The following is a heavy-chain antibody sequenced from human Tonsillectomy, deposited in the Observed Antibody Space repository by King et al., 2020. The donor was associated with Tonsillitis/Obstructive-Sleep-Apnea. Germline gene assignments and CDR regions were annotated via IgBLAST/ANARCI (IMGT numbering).Heavy chain of an antibody. Sequence: LQLQESGPGLVKPSETLSLTCTVSGGSIRSRRHFWGWIRQPPGKGLEWIGSISYSGGTYYNPSLRRRVTMSVDTSNNQFSLKLSSVTAADTAVYYCARAPEGGGSSGRLGFDYWGQGTLVTVSS. CDR2: ISYSGGT. V-gene: IGHV4-39*01. D-gene: IGHD6-19*01. CDR3: ARAPEGGGSSGRLGFDY. CDR1: GGSIRSRRHF. J-gene: IGHJ4*02.